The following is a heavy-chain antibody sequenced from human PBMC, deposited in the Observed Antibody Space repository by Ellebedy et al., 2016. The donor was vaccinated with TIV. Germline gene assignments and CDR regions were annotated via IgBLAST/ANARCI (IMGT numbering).Heavy chain of an antibody. CDR2: IYPGDSDT. J-gene: IGHJ6*02. V-gene: IGHV5-51*01. CDR3: ARWTLTVEGRGMDV. D-gene: IGHD3/OR15-3a*01. Sequence: PGGSLRLSCKTSGYSFPSYWIGWVRQMPGKGLEWMGIIYPGDSDTRYSPSFQGQVTISADKSISTAYLQWSSLKASDTAMYYCARWTLTVEGRGMDVWGQGTTVTVSS. CDR1: GYSFPSYW.